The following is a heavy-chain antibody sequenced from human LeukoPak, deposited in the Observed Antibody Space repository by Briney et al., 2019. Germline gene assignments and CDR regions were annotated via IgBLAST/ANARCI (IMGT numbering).Heavy chain of an antibody. J-gene: IGHJ5*02. D-gene: IGHD6-13*01. CDR1: GFTFSSDA. CDR3: ARDALSWHAAERHAVGSP. Sequence: GGSLRLSCSASGFTFSSDAMHWVRQAPGQGLEYVSGISSNGGSTYYADSVKGRFTISRDNARNSLYLQMNSLRAEDTAVYYCARDALSWHAAERHAVGSPWGQGTLVTVSS. CDR2: ISSNGGST. V-gene: IGHV3-64*04.